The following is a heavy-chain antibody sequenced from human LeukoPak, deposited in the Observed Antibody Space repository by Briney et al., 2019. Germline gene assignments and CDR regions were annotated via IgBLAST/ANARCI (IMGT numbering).Heavy chain of an antibody. J-gene: IGHJ5*02. CDR2: IIPIFGTA. CDR3: ARGATYYDILTGFGWFDP. V-gene: IGHV1-69*05. CDR1: GGTFSSYA. D-gene: IGHD3-9*01. Sequence: SVKVSCKASGGTFSSYAISWVRQAPGQGLEWMGGIIPIFGTANYAQKFQGRVTVTTDESTSTAYMELSSLRSEDTAVYYCARGATYYDILTGFGWFDPWGQGTLVTVSS.